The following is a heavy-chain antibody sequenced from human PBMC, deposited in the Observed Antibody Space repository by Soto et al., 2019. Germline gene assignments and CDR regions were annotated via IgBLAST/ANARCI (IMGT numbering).Heavy chain of an antibody. V-gene: IGHV1-69*13. CDR2: IIPIFGTA. J-gene: IGHJ4*02. CDR3: ARAPYRGWLEYYYFDY. CDR1: GGTFSSYA. Sequence: GASVKVSCKASGGTFSSYAISWVRQAPGQGLEWMGGIIPIFGTANYAQKFQGRVTITADESTSTAYMELSSLRSEDTAVYYCARAPYRGWLEYYYFDYWGQGTLVTVSA. D-gene: IGHD6-19*01.